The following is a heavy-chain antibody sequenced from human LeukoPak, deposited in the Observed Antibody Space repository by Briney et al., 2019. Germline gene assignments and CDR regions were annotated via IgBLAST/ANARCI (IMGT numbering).Heavy chain of an antibody. CDR2: IWYDGNHK. J-gene: IGHJ4*02. CDR3: ARGSYGLGSYGPLDY. V-gene: IGHV3-33*01. CDR1: GFTLRSYG. D-gene: IGHD3-10*01. Sequence: GGSLRLSRVASGFTLRSYGMHWLRQAPGKGLEWVAVIWYDGNHKYYADSVTGRFTISRDNSRNTLFLQMNSLRAEDTAVYYCARGSYGLGSYGPLDYWGQGTLVTASS.